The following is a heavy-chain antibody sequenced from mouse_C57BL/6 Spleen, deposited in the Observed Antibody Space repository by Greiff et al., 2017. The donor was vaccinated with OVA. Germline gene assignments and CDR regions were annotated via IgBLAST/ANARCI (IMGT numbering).Heavy chain of an antibody. J-gene: IGHJ3*01. CDR2: IRSKSNNYAT. CDR3: VRPLYYGYDDRFAY. CDR1: GFSFNTYA. Sequence: EVQLVESGGGLVQPKGSLKLSCAASGFSFNTYAMNWVRQAPGKGLEWVARIRSKSNNYATYYADSVKDRFTISRDDSESMLYLQMNNLKTEDTAMYYCVRPLYYGYDDRFAYWGQGTLVTVSA. V-gene: IGHV10-1*01. D-gene: IGHD2-2*01.